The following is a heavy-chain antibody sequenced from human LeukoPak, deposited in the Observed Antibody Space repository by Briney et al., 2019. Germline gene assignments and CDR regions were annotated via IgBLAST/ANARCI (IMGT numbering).Heavy chain of an antibody. CDR3: ARDQPRHYYDSSGYYPARHY. CDR1: GYTFTSYG. D-gene: IGHD3-22*01. CDR2: ISAYNGNT. J-gene: IGHJ4*02. V-gene: IGHV1-18*01. Sequence: ASVKLSCKASGYTFTSYGISWVRQAPGQGLEWMGWISAYNGNTNYAQTLQGRATMTTDTSTRRAYMELRSLRSEDPAVYYCARDQPRHYYDSSGYYPARHYWGQGTLVTVSS.